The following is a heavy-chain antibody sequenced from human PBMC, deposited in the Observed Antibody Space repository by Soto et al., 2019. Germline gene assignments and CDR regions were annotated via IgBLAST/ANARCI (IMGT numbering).Heavy chain of an antibody. J-gene: IGHJ5*02. D-gene: IGHD2-8*01. CDR3: ARCLHCSNGGRFDP. Sequence: SDTLSLTCSVSGDSLRSGGAYYWSWIRQHPGKGLEWIGYIYYSGATYYNPSLNSRLTISLDTSESQFSLTLSSVTAADTAVYYCARCLHCSNGGRFDPWGQGALVNVSS. V-gene: IGHV4-31*03. CDR1: GDSLRSGGAYY. CDR2: IYYSGAT.